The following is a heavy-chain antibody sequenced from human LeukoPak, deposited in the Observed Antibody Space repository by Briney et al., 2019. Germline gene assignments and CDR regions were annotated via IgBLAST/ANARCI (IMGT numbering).Heavy chain of an antibody. CDR1: GGTFSSYA. D-gene: IGHD3-22*01. CDR2: IIPILGIA. J-gene: IGHJ1*01. V-gene: IGHV1-69*04. Sequence: ASVKVSCKASGGTFSSYAISWVRQAPGQGLEWMGRIIPILGIANYAQKFQGRVTITADKSTSTAYMELSILSSEDTAVYYCARPDYYDSSGYYVGHFQHWGQGTLVTVSS. CDR3: ARPDYYDSSGYYVGHFQH.